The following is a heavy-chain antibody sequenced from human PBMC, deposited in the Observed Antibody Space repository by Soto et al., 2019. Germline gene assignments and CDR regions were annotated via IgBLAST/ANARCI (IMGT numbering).Heavy chain of an antibody. V-gene: IGHV3-43*01. CDR1: GFTFYHSS. Sequence: VVSLRLSCAASGFTFYHSSMHWILQAPGKGLEWVSLISWDGGSTYYADSVKGRFTISRDNSKNSLYLQMNSLRTEDTALYYCAKDIADSGWYSLDYWGQGT. CDR3: AKDIADSGWYSLDY. CDR2: ISWDGGST. D-gene: IGHD6-19*01. J-gene: IGHJ4*02.